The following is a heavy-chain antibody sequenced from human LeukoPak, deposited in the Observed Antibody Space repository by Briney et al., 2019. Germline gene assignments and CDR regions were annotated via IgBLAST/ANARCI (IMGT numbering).Heavy chain of an antibody. V-gene: IGHV4-61*02. D-gene: IGHD3-16*01. J-gene: IGHJ4*02. CDR2: IYSDGST. CDR3: ARAPYWGSSHFDY. CDR1: GDSISSGTYY. Sequence: SETLSLTCTVSGDSISSGTYYWTWIRQPAGKGLEWMGRIYSDGSTTYNPSLKSRVTFSVATSENQFSLHLNSVTAADTAVYYCARAPYWGSSHFDYWGQGTLVTVSS.